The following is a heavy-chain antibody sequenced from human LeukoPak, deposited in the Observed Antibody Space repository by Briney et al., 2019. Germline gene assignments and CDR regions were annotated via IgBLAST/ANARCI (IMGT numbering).Heavy chain of an antibody. CDR2: IYTSGST. CDR1: GGSISSYY. CDR3: ARDNTAVVPAALDYFDY. J-gene: IGHJ4*02. V-gene: IGHV4-4*07. Sequence: SETLSLTCTVSGGSISSYYWSWIRQPAGKGLEWIGRIYTSGSTNYNLSLKSRVTMSVDTSKNQFSLKLSSVTAADTAVYYCARDNTAVVPAALDYFDYWGQGTLVTVSS. D-gene: IGHD2-2*01.